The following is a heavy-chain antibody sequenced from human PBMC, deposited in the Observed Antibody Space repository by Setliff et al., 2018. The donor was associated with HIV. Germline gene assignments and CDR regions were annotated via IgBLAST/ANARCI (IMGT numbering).Heavy chain of an antibody. CDR1: GYTFTSYG. J-gene: IGHJ4*02. V-gene: IGHV1-18*01. CDR3: ARDDLHYYDFPERYTSGWFFDY. D-gene: IGHD6-19*01. CDR2: ISAYNAKT. Sequence: ASVKVSCKASGYTFTSYGISWVRQAPGQGLEWMGWISAYNAKTNYAQKVQGRVTMTTDISTRTAYMELRSLRSDDTAVYYCARDDLHYYDFPERYTSGWFFDYWGQGTLVTVSS.